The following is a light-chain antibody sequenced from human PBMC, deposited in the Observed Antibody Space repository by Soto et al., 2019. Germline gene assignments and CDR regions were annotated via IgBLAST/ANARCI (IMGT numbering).Light chain of an antibody. CDR1: QDISNY. V-gene: IGKV1-5*01. J-gene: IGKJ2*01. CDR3: QQYNSYWYT. CDR2: DAS. Sequence: DIQMTQSPSSLSASVGDRVTITCQASQDISNYLNWYQQKPGKAPKLLIYDASSLESGVPSRFSGSGSGTEFTLTISSLQPDDFATYYCQQYNSYWYTFGQGTKVDIK.